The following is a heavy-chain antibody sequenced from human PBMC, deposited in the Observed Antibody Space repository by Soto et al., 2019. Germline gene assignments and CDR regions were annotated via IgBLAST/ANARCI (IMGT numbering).Heavy chain of an antibody. D-gene: IGHD6-6*01. CDR2: ISQSGNT. J-gene: IGHJ4*02. CDR1: SGSFSGYY. CDR3: ARAPKVSGSSQTRPDF. Sequence: PSETLSLTCSIYSGSFSGYYRSWIRQPPGKGLEWIGEISQSGNTNYSPSLKSRVSISIDTSKKQFSLNLASVSAADTAVYHCARAPKVSGSSQTRPDFWGQGTLVTVSS. V-gene: IGHV4-34*01.